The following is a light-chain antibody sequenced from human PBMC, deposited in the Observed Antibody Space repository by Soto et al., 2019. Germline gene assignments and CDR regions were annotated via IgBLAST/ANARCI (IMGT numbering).Light chain of an antibody. V-gene: IGKV1-33*01. CDR2: DAS. Sequence: IQMTQSPSSLSASVGDRVTITCQASQDISKNLNWYQQKPGKAPKLLIYDASSLQTGVPSRFSGSGSATHFTFPISSLQPEDMATYYCQQYDNLLPIPFGQGTRLEIK. J-gene: IGKJ5*01. CDR1: QDISKN. CDR3: QQYDNLLPIP.